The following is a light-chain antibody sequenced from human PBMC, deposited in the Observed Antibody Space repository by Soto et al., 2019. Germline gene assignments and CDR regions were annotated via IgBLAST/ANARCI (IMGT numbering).Light chain of an antibody. V-gene: IGLV2-23*02. CDR2: EVS. CDR1: SSDVGSHNL. Sequence: QSALTQPASVSGSPGQSITLSCTGTSSDVGSHNLVSWYQQHPGQAPKLMIYEVSKRPLGVSARFSASKSGNTASLTISGLQAEDEADYYCCSYGGSRAVFGGGTKLTFL. J-gene: IGLJ7*01. CDR3: CSYGGSRAV.